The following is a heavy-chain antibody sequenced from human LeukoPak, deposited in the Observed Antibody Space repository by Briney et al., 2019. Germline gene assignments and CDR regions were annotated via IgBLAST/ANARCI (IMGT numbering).Heavy chain of an antibody. V-gene: IGHV4-34*01. CDR2: INHSGST. CDR3: ATTPFYCSSTSCRSGFDY. D-gene: IGHD2-2*01. J-gene: IGHJ4*02. CDR1: GVSFSGYY. Sequence: PSETLSLTCAVYGVSFSGYYWSWLRQPPGKGLEWIGEINHSGSTNYNPSLKSRVTISVDTSKNQFSLKLSSVTAADTAVYYCATTPFYCSSTSCRSGFDYWGQGTLVTVSS.